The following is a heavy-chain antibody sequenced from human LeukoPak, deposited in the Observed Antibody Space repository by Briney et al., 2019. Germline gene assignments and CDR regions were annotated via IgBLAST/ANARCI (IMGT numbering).Heavy chain of an antibody. V-gene: IGHV3-23*01. CDR2: VSGSGGAT. CDR1: GFTFSNYD. D-gene: IGHD3-10*01. CDR3: ARDAVRGDELLNWFDP. Sequence: GGSLRLSCAASGFTFSNYDMSWVRQAPGKGLEWVSTVSGSGGATYYADSVKGRFTIFRDNSKNTLYLQMNSLRAEDTAVYYCARDAVRGDELLNWFDPWGQGTLVTVSS. J-gene: IGHJ5*02.